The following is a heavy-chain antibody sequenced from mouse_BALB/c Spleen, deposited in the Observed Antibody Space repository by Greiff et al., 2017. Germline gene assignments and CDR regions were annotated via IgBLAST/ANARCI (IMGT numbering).Heavy chain of an antibody. Sequence: DVKLVESGGGLVQPGGSLKLSCAASGFTFSSYTMSWVRQTPEKRLEWVAYISNGGGSTYYPDTVKGRFTISRDNAKNTLYLQMSSLKSEDTAMYYCARLTTATFAYWGQGTLVTVSA. J-gene: IGHJ3*01. V-gene: IGHV5-12-2*01. D-gene: IGHD1-2*01. CDR1: GFTFSSYT. CDR2: ISNGGGST. CDR3: ARLTTATFAY.